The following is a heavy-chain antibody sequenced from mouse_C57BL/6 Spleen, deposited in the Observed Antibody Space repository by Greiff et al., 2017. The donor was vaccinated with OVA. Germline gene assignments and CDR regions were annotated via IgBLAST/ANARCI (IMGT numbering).Heavy chain of an antibody. D-gene: IGHD3-2*02. V-gene: IGHV1-76*01. J-gene: IGHJ4*01. CDR3: ARTAQATFMDY. Sequence: QVQLQQSGAELVRPGASVKLSCKASGYTFTDYYINWVKQRPGQGLEWIARIYPGSGNTYYNEKFKGKATLTAEKSSSTAYMQLSSLTSEDSAVYFCARTAQATFMDYWGQGTSVTVSS. CDR1: GYTFTDYY. CDR2: IYPGSGNT.